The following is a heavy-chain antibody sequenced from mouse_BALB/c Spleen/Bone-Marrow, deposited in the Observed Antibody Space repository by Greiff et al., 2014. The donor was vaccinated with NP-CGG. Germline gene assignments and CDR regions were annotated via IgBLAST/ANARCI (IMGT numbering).Heavy chain of an antibody. J-gene: IGHJ3*01. CDR3: ARGDYETWFAN. CDR2: IYPGDGDT. CDR1: GYTFTSYW. V-gene: IGHV1-87*01. Sequence: VQLQESGAELARPGASVKLSCKASGYTFTSYWMQWVKQRPGQGLEWIGAIYPGDGDTRYTQKFKGKATLTADKSSSTAYMQLSSLASEDSAVYYCARGDYETWFANWGQGTLVTVSA. D-gene: IGHD2-4*01.